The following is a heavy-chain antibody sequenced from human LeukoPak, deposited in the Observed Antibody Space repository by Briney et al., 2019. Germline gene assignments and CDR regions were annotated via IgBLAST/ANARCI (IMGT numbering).Heavy chain of an antibody. CDR1: GFTLSSYS. D-gene: IGHD3-16*02. CDR3: ARDSVEDYVWGSYRYER. V-gene: IGHV3-21*01. J-gene: IGHJ4*02. Sequence: GGSLRLSCAASGFTLSSYSMNWVRQAPGKGLEWVSSISSSSSYIYYADSVRGRFTISRDNAKNSLYLQMNSLRAEDTAVYYCARDSVEDYVWGSYRYERWGQGTLVTVSS. CDR2: ISSSSSYI.